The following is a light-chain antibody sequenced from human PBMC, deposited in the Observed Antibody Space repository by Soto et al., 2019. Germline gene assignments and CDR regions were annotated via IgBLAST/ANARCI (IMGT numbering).Light chain of an antibody. CDR1: SSDVGGYNY. CDR3: SSYTSRSTPHWV. J-gene: IGLJ3*02. Sequence: QSALTQPASVSGSPGQSITISCTGTSSDVGGYNYVSWYQQHPGKAPKLMIYDVSNRPSGVSNRFSGSKSGNTASLTISGLQAEDEADYYCSSYTSRSTPHWVFGGGTQLTVL. CDR2: DVS. V-gene: IGLV2-14*01.